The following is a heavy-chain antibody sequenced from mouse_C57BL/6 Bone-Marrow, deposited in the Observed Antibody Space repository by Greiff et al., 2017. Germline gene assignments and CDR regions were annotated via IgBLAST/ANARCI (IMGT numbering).Heavy chain of an antibody. J-gene: IGHJ3*01. V-gene: IGHV10-1*01. CDR3: VMTYYSNYVWFAY. D-gene: IGHD2-5*01. CDR1: GFSFNTYA. Sequence: EVKLVESGGGLVQPKGSLKLSCAASGFSFNTYAMNWVRQAPGKGLEWVARIRSKSNNYATYYADSVKDRFTISRDDSESMLYLQMNNLKTEDTAMYYCVMTYYSNYVWFAYWGQGTLVTVSA. CDR2: IRSKSNNYAT.